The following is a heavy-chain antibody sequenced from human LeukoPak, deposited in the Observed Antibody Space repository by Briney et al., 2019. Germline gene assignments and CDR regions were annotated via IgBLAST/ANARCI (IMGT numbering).Heavy chain of an antibody. D-gene: IGHD2-2*03. J-gene: IGHJ4*02. CDR2: INHSGST. CDR1: GGSFSGYY. V-gene: IGHV4-34*01. CDR3: ARDPSGYWFDY. Sequence: SETLSLTCAVYGGSFSGYYWSWIRQPPGKGLEWIGEINHSGSTNYNPSLKSRVTISVDTSKNQFSLKLSSVTAADTAVYYCARDPSGYWFDYWGQGTLVTVSS.